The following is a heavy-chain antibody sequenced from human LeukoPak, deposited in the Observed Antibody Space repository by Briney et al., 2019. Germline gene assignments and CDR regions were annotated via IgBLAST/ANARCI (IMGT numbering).Heavy chain of an antibody. D-gene: IGHD3-3*01. J-gene: IGHJ4*02. CDR2: ISSSGSTI. Sequence: PGGSLRLSCAASGFTFSDYYMSWIRQAPGKGLEWVSYISSSGSTIYYADSVKGRFTISRDNAKNSLYLQMNSLRAEDTAVYHCARATNDFWSGYYIYWGQGTLVTVSS. CDR1: GFTFSDYY. CDR3: ARATNDFWSGYYIY. V-gene: IGHV3-11*01.